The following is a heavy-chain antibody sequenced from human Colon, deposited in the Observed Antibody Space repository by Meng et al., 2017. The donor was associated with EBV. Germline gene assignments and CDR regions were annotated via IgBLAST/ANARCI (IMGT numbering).Heavy chain of an antibody. CDR2: IYYSGST. Sequence: QVQLQESGPGLMKPSQSLSLTCTASGGSISSGNTNWSWIRQHPGNGLEYIGYIYYSGSTYYNPSLKSVVIISVDTSKNQFSLRLNSVTAADTAVYYCASLYGDSSVWYLDLWGRGTLVTVSS. D-gene: IGHD4-17*01. V-gene: IGHV4-31*01. CDR1: GGSISSGNTN. J-gene: IGHJ2*01. CDR3: ASLYGDSSVWYLDL.